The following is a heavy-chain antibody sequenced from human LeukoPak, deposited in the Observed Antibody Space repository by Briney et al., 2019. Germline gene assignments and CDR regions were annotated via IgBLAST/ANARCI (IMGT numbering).Heavy chain of an antibody. J-gene: IGHJ4*02. CDR3: ARVREDIVVVPAAITFDY. Sequence: ASVKVSCKASGYTFTDYCMHWVRQAPGQGLEWMGWINPNSGGTNYAQKFQGRVTMTRDTSISTAYMELSRLRSDDTAVYYCARVREDIVVVPAAITFDYWGQGTLVTVSS. D-gene: IGHD2-2*01. CDR2: INPNSGGT. CDR1: GYTFTDYC. V-gene: IGHV1-2*02.